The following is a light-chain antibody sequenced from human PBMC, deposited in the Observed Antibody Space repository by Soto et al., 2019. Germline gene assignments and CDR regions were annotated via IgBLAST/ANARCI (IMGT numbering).Light chain of an antibody. V-gene: IGKV1-27*01. CDR3: QQYNGVPLS. Sequence: DIQVTQFPSSLSASVGDRITITCRASQAIGNYLAWYQQKPGKVPKLLIYAASTLQPGVPSRFSGSRSGTDFTLTVSSLQPEDVATYYCQQYNGVPLSFGPGTKVEIK. J-gene: IGKJ3*01. CDR1: QAIGNY. CDR2: AAS.